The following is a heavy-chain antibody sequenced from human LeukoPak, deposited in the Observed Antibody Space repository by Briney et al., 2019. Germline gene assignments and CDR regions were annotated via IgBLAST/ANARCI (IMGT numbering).Heavy chain of an antibody. Sequence: SETLSLTCTVSGGSISSYYWSWIRQPPGKGLEWIGYIYYSGSTNYNPSLKSRVTISVDTSKNQFSLKLSSVTAADTAVYYSARVSAAIRYYYYYGMDVWGQGTTVTVSS. CDR3: ARVSAAIRYYYYYGMDV. CDR2: IYYSGST. D-gene: IGHD2-2*02. V-gene: IGHV4-59*01. CDR1: GGSISSYY. J-gene: IGHJ6*02.